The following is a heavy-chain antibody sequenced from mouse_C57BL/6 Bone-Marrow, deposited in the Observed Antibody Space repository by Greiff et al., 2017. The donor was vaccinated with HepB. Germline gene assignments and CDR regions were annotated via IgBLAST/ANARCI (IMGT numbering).Heavy chain of an antibody. D-gene: IGHD2-3*01. Sequence: EVQLQQSGPVLVKPGASVKMSCKASGYTFTDYYMNWVKQSHGKSLEWIGVINPYNGGTSYNQKFKGKATLTVDKSSSTAYMELNSLTSEDSAVYYCARVCYDGYYPFADWGQGTLVTVSA. J-gene: IGHJ3*01. CDR2: INPYNGGT. CDR1: GYTFTDYY. CDR3: ARVCYDGYYPFAD. V-gene: IGHV1-19*01.